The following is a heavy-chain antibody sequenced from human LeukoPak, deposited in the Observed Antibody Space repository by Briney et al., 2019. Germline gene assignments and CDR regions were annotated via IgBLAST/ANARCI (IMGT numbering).Heavy chain of an antibody. CDR2: ISYDGSNK. CDR3: AKTGSSKPTGSTRD. Sequence: GGSLRLSCAASGFTFSTYSMNWVRQAPGKGLEWVAVISYDGSNKYYADSVKGRFTISRDNSKNTLYLQMNSLRAEDTAVYYCAKTGSSKPTGSTRDWGQGTLVTVSS. V-gene: IGHV3-30*18. J-gene: IGHJ4*02. D-gene: IGHD2-8*02. CDR1: GFTFSTYS.